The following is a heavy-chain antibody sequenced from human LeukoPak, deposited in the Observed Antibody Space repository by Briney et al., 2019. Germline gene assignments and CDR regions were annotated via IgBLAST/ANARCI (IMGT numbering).Heavy chain of an antibody. J-gene: IGHJ4*02. V-gene: IGHV4-4*07. CDR1: GGSISSYY. CDR2: IYTSGST. Sequence: SETLSLTCTVSGGSISSYYWSRIRQPAGKGLEWVGRIYTSGSTNYNPSLKSRVTMSVDTSKNQFSLKLSSVTAADTAVYYCARDGYYYDSSGYYIFDYWGQGTLVTVSS. CDR3: ARDGYYYDSSGYYIFDY. D-gene: IGHD3-22*01.